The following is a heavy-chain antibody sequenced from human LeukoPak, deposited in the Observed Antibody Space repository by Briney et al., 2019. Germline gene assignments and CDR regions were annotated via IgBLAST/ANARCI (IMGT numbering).Heavy chain of an antibody. CDR2: IYYSGST. V-gene: IGHV4-59*01. Sequence: PSETLSLTCTVSGGSISSYYWSWIRQPPGKGLEWIGYIYYSGSTNYNPSLKSRVTISVDTSKNQFSLKLSSVTAADTAVYYCAREGSYGSWTFDYWGQGTLVTVSS. CDR3: AREGSYGSWTFDY. D-gene: IGHD5-18*01. J-gene: IGHJ4*02. CDR1: GGSISSYY.